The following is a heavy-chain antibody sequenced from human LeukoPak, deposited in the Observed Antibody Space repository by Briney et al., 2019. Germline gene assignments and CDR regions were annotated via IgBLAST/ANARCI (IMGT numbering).Heavy chain of an antibody. V-gene: IGHV4-59*11. CDR3: ASQGSYYDFWSGYYNYYYYMDV. D-gene: IGHD3-3*01. Sequence: SETLSLTCTVSGGSISSHYWSWIRQPPGKGLEWIGYIYYSGSTNYNPSLKSRVTISVDTSKNQFSLKLSSVTAADTAVYYCASQGSYYDFWSGYYNYYYYMDVWGKGTTVTVSS. CDR1: GGSISSHY. J-gene: IGHJ6*03. CDR2: IYYSGST.